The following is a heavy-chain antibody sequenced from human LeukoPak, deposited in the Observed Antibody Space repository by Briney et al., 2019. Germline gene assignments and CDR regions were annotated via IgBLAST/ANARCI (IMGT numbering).Heavy chain of an antibody. V-gene: IGHV4-59*01. D-gene: IGHD3-22*01. CDR1: GGSISSYY. J-gene: IGHJ4*02. Sequence: PSETLSLTCTVSGGSISSYYWSWIRQPPGKGLEWIGYIYYSGSTNYNPSLKSRVTISVDTSKNQFSLKLSSVTAADTAVYYCARASHLSGYYLPYYFDYWGQGTLVTVSS. CDR2: IYYSGST. CDR3: ARASHLSGYYLPYYFDY.